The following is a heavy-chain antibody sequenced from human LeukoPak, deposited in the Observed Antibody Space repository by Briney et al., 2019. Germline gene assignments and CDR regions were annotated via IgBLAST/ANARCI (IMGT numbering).Heavy chain of an antibody. Sequence: ASVKVSCKPSGYTLTDYSMHWLRQVPGQGPERIGWINPKNGGTNYAQTFQGRVTMTRDTSITTAYMELSSLRSDDTAVYYCARDLYCNSAKCYSNWFDTWGQGTLVTVSS. J-gene: IGHJ5*02. CDR3: ARDLYCNSAKCYSNWFDT. V-gene: IGHV1-2*02. CDR1: GYTLTDYS. CDR2: INPKNGGT. D-gene: IGHD2/OR15-2a*01.